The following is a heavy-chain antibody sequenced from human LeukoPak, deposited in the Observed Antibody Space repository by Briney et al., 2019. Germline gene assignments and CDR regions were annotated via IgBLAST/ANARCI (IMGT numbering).Heavy chain of an antibody. CDR3: ATYDSSVYYYLY. J-gene: IGHJ4*02. Sequence: ASVKVSCKASGYIFTHYYMHWVRQAPGQGLEWMGWINPNSGGTSYAQKFQGRVSMTRDTSISTAYMELSRLKSDDTAVYYCATYDSSVYYYLYWGQGALVTVSS. D-gene: IGHD3-22*01. CDR1: GYIFTHYY. CDR2: INPNSGGT. V-gene: IGHV1-2*02.